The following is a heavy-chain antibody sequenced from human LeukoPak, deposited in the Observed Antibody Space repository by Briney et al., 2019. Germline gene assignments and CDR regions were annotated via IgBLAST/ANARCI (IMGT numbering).Heavy chain of an antibody. CDR3: ARGVVLMVYAIPQFDY. J-gene: IGHJ4*02. CDR2: IIPIFGTA. Sequence: GSSVKVSCKASGGTFSSYAISWVRQAPGQGLEWMGGIIPIFGTANYAQKFQGRVTITADESTSTAYMELSSLRSEDTAVYCCARGVVLMVYAIPQFDYWGQGTLVTVSS. V-gene: IGHV1-69*01. D-gene: IGHD2-8*01. CDR1: GGTFSSYA.